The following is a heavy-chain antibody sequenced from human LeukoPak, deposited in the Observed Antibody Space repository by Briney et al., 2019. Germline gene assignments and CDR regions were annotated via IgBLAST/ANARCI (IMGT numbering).Heavy chain of an antibody. V-gene: IGHV4-61*02. CDR2: IYTSGST. CDR3: AATWLRRGTYYFDY. CDR1: GGSISSGSYY. J-gene: IGHJ4*02. D-gene: IGHD5-12*01. Sequence: SETLSLTRTVSGGSISSGSYYWSWIRQPAGKGLEWIGRIYTSGSTNYNPSLKSRVTISVDTSKNQFSLKLSSVTAADTAVYYCAATWLRRGTYYFDYWGQGTLVTVSS.